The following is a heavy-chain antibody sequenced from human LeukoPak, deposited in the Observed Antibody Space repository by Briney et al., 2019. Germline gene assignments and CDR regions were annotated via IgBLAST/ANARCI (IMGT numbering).Heavy chain of an antibody. CDR3: ATAGLAAVSTIAAFDI. J-gene: IGHJ3*02. CDR1: GYTLTELS. CDR2: FDPEDGET. D-gene: IGHD5/OR15-5a*01. Sequence: ASVKVSCKVSGYTLTELSMHWVRQAPGKGLEWMGGFDPEDGETIYAQKFQGRVTMTEDTSTDTAYMELSSLRSEDTAVYYCATAGLAAVSTIAAFDIWGQGTMVTVSS. V-gene: IGHV1-24*01.